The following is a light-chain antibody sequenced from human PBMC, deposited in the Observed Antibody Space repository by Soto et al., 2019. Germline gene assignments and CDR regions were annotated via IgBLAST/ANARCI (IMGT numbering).Light chain of an antibody. J-gene: IGLJ2*01. CDR2: EVN. CDR3: SSYGGTNALVV. V-gene: IGLV2-8*01. Sequence: QSALTQPPSASGSPGQSVTISCTGTSSDVGGYNYVSWYQQHPGKAPKLMIYEVNKRPSGVPDRFSGSKSGNTASLTVTGLQAEDEADYYCSSYGGTNALVVFGGGTKLTVL. CDR1: SSDVGGYNY.